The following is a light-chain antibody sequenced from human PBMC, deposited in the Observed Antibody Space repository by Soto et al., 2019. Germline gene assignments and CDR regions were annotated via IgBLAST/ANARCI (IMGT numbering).Light chain of an antibody. CDR3: SSYTTSNTWV. CDR1: SSDIGTYNY. CDR2: EVN. Sequence: QSALTQPASVSASPGQSITISCTGTSSDIGTYNYVSWDQQHPGKAPKLMIFEVNNRPSWVSNRFSGSKPGNTASLTVSGLQAEDEADYYCSSYTTSNTWVFGVGTKLTVL. J-gene: IGLJ3*02. V-gene: IGLV2-14*01.